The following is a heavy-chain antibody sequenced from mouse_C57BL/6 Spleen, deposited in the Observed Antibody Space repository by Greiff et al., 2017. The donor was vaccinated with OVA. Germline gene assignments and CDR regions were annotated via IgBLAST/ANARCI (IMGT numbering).Heavy chain of an antibody. CDR2: IYPGDGDT. J-gene: IGHJ4*01. CDR3: ARSDYGNYYAMDY. Sequence: QVQLQQSGPELVKPGASVKISCKASGYAFSSSWMNWVKQRPGKGLEWIGRIYPGDGDTNYNGKFKGKATLTADKSSSTAYMQLSSLTSEDSAVYCCARSDYGNYYAMDYWGQGTSVTVSS. D-gene: IGHD2-1*01. CDR1: GYAFSSSW. V-gene: IGHV1-82*01.